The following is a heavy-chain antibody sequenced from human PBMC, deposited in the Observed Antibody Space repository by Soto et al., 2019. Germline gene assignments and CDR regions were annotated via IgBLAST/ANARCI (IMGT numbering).Heavy chain of an antibody. V-gene: IGHV1-69*13. D-gene: IGHD3-3*01. CDR3: ARSTTYYDFWSGYWQRDNYYYYGMDV. J-gene: IGHJ6*02. CDR2: ISPIFGTA. Sequence: AVKVSCKASGGTFSSYAISWVRQAPGQGLEWMGGISPIFGTANYAQKFQGRATITADESTSTAYMELSSLRSEDTAVYYCARSTTYYDFWSGYWQRDNYYYYGMDVWGQGTTVTVSS. CDR1: GGTFSSYA.